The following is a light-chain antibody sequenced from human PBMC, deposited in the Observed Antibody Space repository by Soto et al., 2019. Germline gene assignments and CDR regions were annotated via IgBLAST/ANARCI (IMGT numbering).Light chain of an antibody. Sequence: SYELTQPPSVSVAPGQTARITCGGNSIAAYSVYWYQQKPGQAPVLVVYDDTNRPSGIPGRFSGSNSGNTATLTISSVEAGDEAAYYCQVWDSDSDPSYVFGGGTKLTVL. CDR3: QVWDSDSDPSYV. CDR2: DDT. V-gene: IGLV3-21*02. CDR1: SIAAYS. J-gene: IGLJ1*01.